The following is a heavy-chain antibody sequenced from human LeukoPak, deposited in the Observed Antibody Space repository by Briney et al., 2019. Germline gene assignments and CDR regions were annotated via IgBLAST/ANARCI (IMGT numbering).Heavy chain of an antibody. Sequence: SETLSLTCTVSGGSISGYYWSWIRQPPGKGLEWIGEINHSGSTNYNPSLKSRVTISVDTSKNQFSLKLSSVTAADTAVYYCARRLLRNYYGSGSRPYYFDYWGQGTLVTVSS. CDR3: ARRLLRNYYGSGSRPYYFDY. D-gene: IGHD3-10*01. V-gene: IGHV4-34*01. CDR1: GGSISGYY. J-gene: IGHJ4*02. CDR2: INHSGST.